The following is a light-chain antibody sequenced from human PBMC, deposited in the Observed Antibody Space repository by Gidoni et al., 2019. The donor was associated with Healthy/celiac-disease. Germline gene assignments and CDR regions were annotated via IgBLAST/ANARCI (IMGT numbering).Light chain of an antibody. Sequence: EIVLTQYPGTLSLAPGERATLSCRASQRVSSSYLAWYQQKPGQAPRLLIYGASSRATGIPDRFSGSGSGTDFTLTISRLEPEDFAVYYCQQYGSSPYTFGQGTKLEIK. CDR1: QRVSSSY. CDR3: QQYGSSPYT. J-gene: IGKJ2*01. V-gene: IGKV3-20*01. CDR2: GAS.